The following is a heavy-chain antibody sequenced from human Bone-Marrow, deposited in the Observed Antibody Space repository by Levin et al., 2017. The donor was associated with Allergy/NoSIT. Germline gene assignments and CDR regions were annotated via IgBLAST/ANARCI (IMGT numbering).Heavy chain of an antibody. J-gene: IGHJ4*02. CDR1: GFIFSNYW. CDR2: ITSDGSGI. Sequence: SCAASGFIFSNYWMHWVRQVPGKGLVWVSHITSDGSGISYVDSVKGRFTISRDNAKNTVYLQMSSLREEDTAVYFCVRGAGGLDHWGQGTLVIVSS. D-gene: IGHD3-10*01. V-gene: IGHV3-74*01. CDR3: VRGAGGLDH.